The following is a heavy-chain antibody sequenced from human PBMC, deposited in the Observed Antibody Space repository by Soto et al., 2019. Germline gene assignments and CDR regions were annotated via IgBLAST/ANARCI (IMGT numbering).Heavy chain of an antibody. D-gene: IGHD3-22*01. CDR2: IIPIFGTA. V-gene: IGHV1-69*13. CDR1: GGTFSSYA. Sequence: SVKVSCTASGGTFSSYAISWVRQAPGQGLEWMGGIIPIFGTANYAQKFQGRVTITADESASTAYMELSSLRSEDTAVYYCATEINKTYYYDSSGYIIYYGMDVWGQGTTVTVSS. J-gene: IGHJ6*02. CDR3: ATEINKTYYYDSSGYIIYYGMDV.